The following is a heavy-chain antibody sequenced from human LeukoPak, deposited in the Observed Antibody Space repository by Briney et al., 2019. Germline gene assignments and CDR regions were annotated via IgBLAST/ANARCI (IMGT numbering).Heavy chain of an antibody. CDR1: GYTFTGYY. Sequence: ALVKVSCKASGYTFTGYYMHWVRQAPGQGLEWMGWINPNSGGTNYAQKFQGRVTMTRDTSISTAYMELSRLRSDDTAAYYCARVRSDCSSTSCYVDYFDYWGQGTLVTVSS. CDR3: ARVRSDCSSTSCYVDYFDY. J-gene: IGHJ4*02. D-gene: IGHD2-2*01. V-gene: IGHV1-2*02. CDR2: INPNSGGT.